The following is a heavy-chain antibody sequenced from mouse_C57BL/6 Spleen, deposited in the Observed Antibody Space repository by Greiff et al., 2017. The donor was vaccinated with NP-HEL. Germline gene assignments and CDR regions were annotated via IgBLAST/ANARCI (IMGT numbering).Heavy chain of an antibody. J-gene: IGHJ4*01. CDR2: IWRGGST. CDR3: AKNWGLYYYAMDY. V-gene: IGHV2-5*01. CDR1: GFSLTSYG. Sequence: VKLMESGPGLVQPSQSLSITCTVSGFSLTSYGVHWVRQSPGKGLEWLGVIWRGGSTVYNAAFMSRLSITKDNSKSQVFFKMNSLQADDTAIYYCAKNWGLYYYAMDYWGQGTSVTVSS. D-gene: IGHD6-2*01.